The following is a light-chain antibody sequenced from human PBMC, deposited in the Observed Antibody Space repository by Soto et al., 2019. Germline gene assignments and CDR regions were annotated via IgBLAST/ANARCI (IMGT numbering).Light chain of an antibody. CDR1: QSVSRN. V-gene: IGKV3-15*01. CDR3: QQYSNSPT. J-gene: IGKJ5*01. Sequence: EIVMSQSPATLSVSPGERATLSCRASQSVSRNLAWYQQRPGQAPRLLISGASTRATGIAARFSGSGSGTELTLTISSLQSEDSALYYCQQYSNSPTFGQGTRLEIK. CDR2: GAS.